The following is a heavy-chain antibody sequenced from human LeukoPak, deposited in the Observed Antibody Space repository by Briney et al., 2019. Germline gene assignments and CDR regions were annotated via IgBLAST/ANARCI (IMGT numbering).Heavy chain of an antibody. CDR3: ARDLVGSLRVGFYYMDV. Sequence: SVKVSCKASGGTFSTYVISWVRQAPGQGLEWMGGIIPVFGTANYAEKFQDRVTITADKSTSTAYMELRSLRSDDTAVYYCARDLVGSLRVGFYYMDVWGKGTTVTVSS. V-gene: IGHV1-69*06. J-gene: IGHJ6*03. CDR2: IIPVFGTA. CDR1: GGTFSTYV. D-gene: IGHD5/OR15-5a*01.